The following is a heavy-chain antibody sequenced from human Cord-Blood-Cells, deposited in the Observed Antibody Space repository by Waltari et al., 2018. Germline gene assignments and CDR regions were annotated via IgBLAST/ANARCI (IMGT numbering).Heavy chain of an antibody. D-gene: IGHD1-26*01. J-gene: IGHJ3*02. CDR3: ARVGGSYYAFDI. V-gene: IGHV1-69*04. Sequence: QVQLVQSGAEVKKPGSSVKVSCKASGGTFSSYAISWVRQAPGQGLEWMGGIHPFRGIANYSQKVQGKVTITADESTSTAYMELSSLRSEDTAVYYWARVGGSYYAFDIWGQGTMVTVAS. CDR2: IHPFRGIA. CDR1: GGTFSSYA.